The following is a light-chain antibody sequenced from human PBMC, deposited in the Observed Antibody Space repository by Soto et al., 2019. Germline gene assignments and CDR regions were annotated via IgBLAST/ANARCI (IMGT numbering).Light chain of an antibody. J-gene: IGKJ5*01. Sequence: DIVMSQSPLSLAVIPGEPASISCRSSQSLLHSNGYNYLDWYLQKPGQSPQLLIYLGSNRASGVPDRFSGSESGTDFTLKISRVEAEDVGVYYCMQALQTPTFGQGTRLEIK. CDR2: LGS. CDR3: MQALQTPT. CDR1: QSLLHSNGYNY. V-gene: IGKV2-28*01.